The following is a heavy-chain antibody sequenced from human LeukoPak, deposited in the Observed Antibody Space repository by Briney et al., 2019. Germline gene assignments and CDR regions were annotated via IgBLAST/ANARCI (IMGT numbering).Heavy chain of an antibody. V-gene: IGHV4-59*01. CDR3: ARTGDSSGYAYYFDY. CDR1: GGSISGYY. J-gene: IGHJ4*02. CDR2: IYDNGRF. D-gene: IGHD3-22*01. Sequence: SETLSLTCTVSGGSISGYYWSWIRQPPGKGLEWIGYIYDNGRFNYNPSLKSRVTISIDTSKNRFSLRLRSVTAAHTAVYYCARTGDSSGYAYYFDYWGQGTLVTVSS.